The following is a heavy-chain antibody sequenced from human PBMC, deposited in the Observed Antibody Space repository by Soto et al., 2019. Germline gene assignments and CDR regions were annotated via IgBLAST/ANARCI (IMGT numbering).Heavy chain of an antibody. J-gene: IGHJ4*02. Sequence: QVLLVQSGAEVKKPGASVKVSCKASGDTFTDYYIHWVRQAPGQGLEWMGTVNPSGGHTTYAQHFLGRMTMPRDTSTSTLYMELTSLTSEDTAIYYCARGGHVVVVTAALDYWGQGTLVTVSS. D-gene: IGHD2-21*02. CDR3: ARGGHVVVVTAALDY. V-gene: IGHV1-46*01. CDR1: GDTFTDYY. CDR2: VNPSGGHT.